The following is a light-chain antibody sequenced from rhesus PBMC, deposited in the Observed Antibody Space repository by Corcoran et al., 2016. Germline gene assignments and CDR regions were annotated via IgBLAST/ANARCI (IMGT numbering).Light chain of an antibody. CDR1: QSIGSS. Sequence: EIVLTQSPAFQSVTLKEKVTITCQASQSIGSSLHWYQQKPDQSPKLLIKYASQSISGVPSRFSGSGCGTDFTLTINSLEDEDAATYYCQQGSSFPLTFGGGTKVELK. CDR2: YAS. J-gene: IGKJ4*01. CDR3: QQGSSFPLT. V-gene: IGKV6-55*01.